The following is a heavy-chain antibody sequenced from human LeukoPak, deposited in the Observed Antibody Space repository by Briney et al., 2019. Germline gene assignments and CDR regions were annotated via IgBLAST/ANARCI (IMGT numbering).Heavy chain of an antibody. J-gene: IGHJ4*02. CDR2: ISGSGGST. CDR1: GFTFSSYA. Sequence: GGSLRLSCAASGFTFSSYAMSWVRQAPGEGLEWVSAISGSGGSTYYADSVKGRFTISRDNSKNTLYLQMNSLRAEDTAVYYCARARSSSSKGVCYFDYWGQGTLVTVSS. CDR3: ARARSSSSKGVCYFDY. V-gene: IGHV3-23*01. D-gene: IGHD6-6*01.